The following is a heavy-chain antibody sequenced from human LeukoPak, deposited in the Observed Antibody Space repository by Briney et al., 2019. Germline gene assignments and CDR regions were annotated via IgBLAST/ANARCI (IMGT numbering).Heavy chain of an antibody. J-gene: IGHJ4*02. CDR1: GYPLTELS. V-gene: IGHV1-24*01. D-gene: IGHD6-19*01. Sequence: ASVKVSCKVSGYPLTELSMDWLRQAPGKGLEWMGGFDREDGEIIYAQKFQGRVTMTEDTSTDTAYMELSSLRSEDTAVYYCATGSRVAVAGMWGQGTLVTVSS. CDR3: ATGSRVAVAGM. CDR2: FDREDGEI.